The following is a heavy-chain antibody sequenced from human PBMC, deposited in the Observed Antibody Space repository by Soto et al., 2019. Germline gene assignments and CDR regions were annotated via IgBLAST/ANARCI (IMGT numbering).Heavy chain of an antibody. J-gene: IGHJ4*02. CDR2: INAGNGNT. CDR1: GSTFSSYA. V-gene: IGHV1-3*01. CDR3: ARDPNQGYFASLDY. Sequence: ASVKVSCKASGSTFSSYAISWVRQAPGQGLEWMGWINAGNGNTKYSQKFQGRVTITRDTSASTAYMELSSLRSEDTAVYYCARDPNQGYFASLDYWGQGTLVTVSS. D-gene: IGHD3-9*01.